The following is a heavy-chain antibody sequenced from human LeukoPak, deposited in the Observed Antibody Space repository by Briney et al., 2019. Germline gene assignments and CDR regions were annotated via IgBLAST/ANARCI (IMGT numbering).Heavy chain of an antibody. CDR3: AKNSALSSYAGLDY. V-gene: IGHV3-23*01. Sequence: GGSLRLTCAASGFTFSNYGMSWVRQAPGKGLEWVSVISGVGGDIYYADFVKARFTISRDNSESTLYLQMNSLRAEDTAVYYCAKNSALSSYAGLDYWGQGTLVTVSS. D-gene: IGHD4-17*01. J-gene: IGHJ4*02. CDR1: GFTFSNYG. CDR2: ISGVGGDI.